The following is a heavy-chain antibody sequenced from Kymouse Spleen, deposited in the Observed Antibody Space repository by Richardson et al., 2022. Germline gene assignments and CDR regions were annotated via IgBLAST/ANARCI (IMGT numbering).Heavy chain of an antibody. CDR3: ARGYYYGSGREYYFDY. J-gene: IGHJ4*02. CDR1: GGSISSSSYY. CDR2: IYYSGST. D-gene: IGHD3-10*01. Sequence: QLQLQESGPGLVKPSETLSLTCTVSGGSISSSSYYWGWIRQPPGKGLEWIGSIYYSGSTYYNPSLKSRVTISVDTSKNQFSLKLSSVTAADTAVYYCARGYYYGSGREYYFDYWGQGTLVTVSS. V-gene: IGHV4-39*01.